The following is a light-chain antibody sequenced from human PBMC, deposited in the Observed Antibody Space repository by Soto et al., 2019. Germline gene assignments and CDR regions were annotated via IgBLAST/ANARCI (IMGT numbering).Light chain of an antibody. CDR2: EVS. V-gene: IGLV2-14*01. CDR3: GSYTATSPLVV. CDR1: NSDVRIYDY. J-gene: IGLJ2*01. Sequence: QSALTQPASVSGSPGQSITISCTGANSDVRIYDYASWYQQHPGKAPKLIIYEVSNRPSGVSNRFSGFKSGNTASLTISGLQPEDEADYYCGSYTATSPLVVFGGGTKVTVL.